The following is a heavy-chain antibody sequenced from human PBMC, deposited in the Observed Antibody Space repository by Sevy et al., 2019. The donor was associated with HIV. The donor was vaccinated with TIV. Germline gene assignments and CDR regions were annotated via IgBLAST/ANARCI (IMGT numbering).Heavy chain of an antibody. CDR3: ARDGYLGTESYYFDY. Sequence: ASVKVSCKASGYTFTSYGISWVRQAPGQGLEWMGWISAYNGNTNYAQKLQGRVTMTTDTSTSTAYMELRSLRSDDTTVYYCARDGYLGTESYYFDYWGQGTLVTVSS. CDR2: ISAYNGNT. J-gene: IGHJ4*02. V-gene: IGHV1-18*01. D-gene: IGHD7-27*01. CDR1: GYTFTSYG.